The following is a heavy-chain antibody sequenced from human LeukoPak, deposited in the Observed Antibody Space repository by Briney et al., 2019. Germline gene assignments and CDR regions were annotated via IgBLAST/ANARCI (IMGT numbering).Heavy chain of an antibody. CDR1: GFTVSSSY. J-gene: IGHJ4*02. V-gene: IGHV3-53*01. D-gene: IGHD6-19*01. Sequence: GGSLRLSCAASGFTVSSSYMSWVRQAPGKGLEWVSVIYSGGSTYYADSVKGRFTISRDNSKNTLYLQMNSLRAEDTAVYYCAKDDSGWYYFDYWGQGTLVTVSS. CDR2: IYSGGST. CDR3: AKDDSGWYYFDY.